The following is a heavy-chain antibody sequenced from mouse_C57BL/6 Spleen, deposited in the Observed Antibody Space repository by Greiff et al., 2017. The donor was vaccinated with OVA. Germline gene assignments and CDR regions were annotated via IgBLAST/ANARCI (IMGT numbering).Heavy chain of an antibody. J-gene: IGHJ3*01. CDR2: IYPGDGDT. CDR1: GYAFSSSW. V-gene: IGHV1-82*01. CDR3: ARGDYSNWGFAY. Sequence: QVQLKQSGPELVKPGASVKISCKASGYAFSSSWMNWVKQRPGKGLEWIGRIYPGDGDTNYNGKFKGKATLTADKSSSTAYMQLSSLTSEDSAVYFCARGDYSNWGFAYWGQGTLVTVSA. D-gene: IGHD2-5*01.